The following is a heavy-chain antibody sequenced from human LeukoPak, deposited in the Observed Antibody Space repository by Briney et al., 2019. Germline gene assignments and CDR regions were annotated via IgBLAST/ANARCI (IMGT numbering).Heavy chain of an antibody. CDR2: IRSKAYGGTT. J-gene: IGHJ4*02. Sequence: GGSLRLSCTASGFTFGDYAMSWVRQAPGKGLEWVGFIRSKAYGGTTEYAASVKGRFTISRDDSKSIAYLQMNSLKTGDTAVYYCTRDQPFYCSSTGCFALAIDYWGQGTLVTVSS. V-gene: IGHV3-49*04. CDR3: TRDQPFYCSSTGCFALAIDY. D-gene: IGHD2-2*01. CDR1: GFTFGDYA.